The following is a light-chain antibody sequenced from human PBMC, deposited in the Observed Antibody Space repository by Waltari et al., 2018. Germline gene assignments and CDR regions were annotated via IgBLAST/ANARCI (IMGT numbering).Light chain of an antibody. CDR3: LQYHIWPRT. CDR1: QSISTS. J-gene: IGKJ2*01. V-gene: IGKV1-39*01. CDR2: VAS. Sequence: IQMTQSPSSLSASVGDRVTITCRASQSISTSLNWYQQIPGKAPKLLIYVASTLQSGVPSRFSGSGSGTDFSLTISSLQPEDFATYYCLQYHIWPRTFGQGTKLEIK.